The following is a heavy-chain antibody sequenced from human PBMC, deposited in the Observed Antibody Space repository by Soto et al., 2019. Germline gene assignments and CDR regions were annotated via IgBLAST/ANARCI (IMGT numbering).Heavy chain of an antibody. J-gene: IGHJ4*02. V-gene: IGHV3-53*01. Sequence: EVQLVESGGGLIQPGGSLRLSCAASGFTVSSNYMSWVRQAPGKGLEWVSVIYSGGSTYYADSVKGRFTISRDNSKNTLYLQMNSLRAGDMAVYYCARGAYCSGGSCFDYWGQGTLVTVSS. CDR3: ARGAYCSGGSCFDY. D-gene: IGHD2-15*01. CDR2: IYSGGST. CDR1: GFTVSSNY.